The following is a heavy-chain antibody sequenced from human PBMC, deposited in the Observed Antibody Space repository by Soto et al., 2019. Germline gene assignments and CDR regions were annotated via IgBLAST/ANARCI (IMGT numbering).Heavy chain of an antibody. D-gene: IGHD2-21*02. CDR1: GYTFTSYY. CDR3: AREVVVVTAIPALKYFQH. CDR2: INPSGGST. J-gene: IGHJ1*01. V-gene: IGHV1-46*03. Sequence: ASVKVSCKASGYTFTSYYMHWVRQAPGQGLEWMGIINPSGGSTSYAQKFQGRVTMTRDTSTSTVYMELSSLRSEDTAVYYCAREVVVVTAIPALKYFQHWGQGTLVTVSS.